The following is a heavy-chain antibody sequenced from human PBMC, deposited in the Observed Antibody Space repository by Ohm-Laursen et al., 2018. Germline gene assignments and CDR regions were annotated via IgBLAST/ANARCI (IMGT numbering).Heavy chain of an antibody. J-gene: IGHJ1*01. CDR3: AKDRYEGGGNSVHFQH. CDR2: ILNDGGKK. V-gene: IGHV3-30*18. CDR1: GFTFSTYG. Sequence: RSLRLSCAASGFTFSTYGMHWVRQAPGKELEWLATILNDGGKKYYADSVQGRFTISRDNSKNTLYLQMNSLRPEDTGVYYCAKDRYEGGGNSVHFQHWGQGTLVTVSS. D-gene: IGHD4-23*01.